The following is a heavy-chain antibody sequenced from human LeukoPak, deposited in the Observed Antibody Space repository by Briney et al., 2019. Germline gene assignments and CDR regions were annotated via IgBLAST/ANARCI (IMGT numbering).Heavy chain of an antibody. CDR2: INSSGGST. Sequence: ASVKVSCKASGYTFTSYYMHWVRQAPGQGLEWMGIINSSGGSTSYAQKFQGRVTMTRDTSTSTVYMELSSLRSEDTAVYYCARDVRSGWYGMDVWGQGTTVTVSS. CDR3: ARDVRSGWYGMDV. V-gene: IGHV1-46*01. J-gene: IGHJ6*02. D-gene: IGHD6-19*01. CDR1: GYTFTSYY.